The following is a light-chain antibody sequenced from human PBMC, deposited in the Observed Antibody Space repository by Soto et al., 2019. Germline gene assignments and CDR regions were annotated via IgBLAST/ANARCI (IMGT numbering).Light chain of an antibody. Sequence: QSVLTQPPSVSGAPGQRVTISCTGSNSNIGAGYDVHWYQQLPGTAPKLLIYGNTNRPSGVPDRFSGSKSGTSASLAITGLQAGDEADYYCQSYNSSLSGRVFGGGIKLTVL. CDR1: NSNIGAGYD. CDR2: GNT. V-gene: IGLV1-40*01. J-gene: IGLJ2*01. CDR3: QSYNSSLSGRV.